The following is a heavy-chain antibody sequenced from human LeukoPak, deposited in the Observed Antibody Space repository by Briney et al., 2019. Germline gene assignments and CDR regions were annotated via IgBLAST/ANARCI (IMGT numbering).Heavy chain of an antibody. CDR3: ARGSAGSYCSGGSCYLKDGYYFDY. CDR2: IYYSGST. J-gene: IGHJ4*02. V-gene: IGHV4-59*01. D-gene: IGHD2-15*01. Sequence: PSETLSLTCTVSGGSISSYYWSWIRQPPGKGLEWIGYIYYSGSTNYNPSLKSRVTISVDTSKNQFSLKLSSVTAADTAVYYCARGSAGSYCSGGSCYLKDGYYFDYWGQGTLVTVSS. CDR1: GGSISSYY.